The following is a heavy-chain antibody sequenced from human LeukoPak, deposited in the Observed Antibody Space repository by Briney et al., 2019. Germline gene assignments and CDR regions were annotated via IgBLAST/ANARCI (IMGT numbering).Heavy chain of an antibody. V-gene: IGHV1-18*01. CDR1: GYTFINYG. J-gene: IGHJ5*02. D-gene: IGHD5/OR15-5a*01. Sequence: ASVKVSCKASGYTFINYGFTWVRQAPGQGLEWMGWISPYNNDTRYVQNFQGRVTLTTDTSSSTAYLELRSLRFDDTAIYYCARKVFYDLETGYGWFDPWAREPWSPSPQ. CDR3: ARKVFYDLETGYGWFDP. CDR2: ISPYNNDT.